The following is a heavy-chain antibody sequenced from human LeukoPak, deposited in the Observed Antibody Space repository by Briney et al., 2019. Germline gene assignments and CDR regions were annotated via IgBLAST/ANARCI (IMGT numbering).Heavy chain of an antibody. CDR2: ISSSSITI. V-gene: IGHV3-48*01. J-gene: IGHJ3*02. D-gene: IGHD6-19*01. Sequence: PGGSLRLSCAACGFTFSSYSMNWVRQAPGKRLEWVSYISSSSITIYYADSMKGRFTISRDDSKNSLYLQMNMLGAEDTAVYYCARDFSIIAVAGREGIWGQGTMVTVSS. CDR3: ARDFSIIAVAGREGI. CDR1: GFTFSSYS.